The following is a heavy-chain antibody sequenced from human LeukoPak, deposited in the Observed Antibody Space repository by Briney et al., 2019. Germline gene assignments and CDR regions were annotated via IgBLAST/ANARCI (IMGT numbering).Heavy chain of an antibody. V-gene: IGHV4-38-2*02. CDR2: IYHSGST. J-gene: IGHJ4*02. D-gene: IGHD6-19*01. Sequence: SETLSLTCTVSGYSISSGYYWGWIRQPPGKGLEWIGSIYHSGSTYYNPSLKSRVTISVDTSKNQFSLKMNSVTAADTAMYYCARDRSSGWYVVDYWGQGTLVTVSS. CDR1: GYSISSGYY. CDR3: ARDRSSGWYVVDY.